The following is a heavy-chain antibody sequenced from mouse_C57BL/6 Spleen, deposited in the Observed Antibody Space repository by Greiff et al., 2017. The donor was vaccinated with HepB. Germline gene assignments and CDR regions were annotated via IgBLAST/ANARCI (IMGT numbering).Heavy chain of an antibody. CDR2: IDPETGGT. D-gene: IGHD2-4*01. J-gene: IGHJ2*01. CDR1: GYTFTDYE. V-gene: IGHV1-15*01. Sequence: VQLQQSGAELVRPGASVTLSCKASGYTFTDYEMHWVKQTPVHGLEWIGAIDPETGGTAYNQKFKGKAILTADKSSSTAYMELRSLTSEDSAVYYGTREGITTDVHYFDYWGQGTTLTVSS. CDR3: TREGITTDVHYFDY.